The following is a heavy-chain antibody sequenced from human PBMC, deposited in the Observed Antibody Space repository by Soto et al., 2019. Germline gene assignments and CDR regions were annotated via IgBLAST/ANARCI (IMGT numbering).Heavy chain of an antibody. Sequence: QVQLVQSGAEVKKPGASVKVSCKVSGYTLTELSMHWVRQAPGKGLEWMGGFDPEDGETIYAQKFQGRVTMTEDTSTDTAYMELSSLRSEDTAVYYCATDRRSSGWLNDAFDIWGQGTMVTVSS. CDR2: FDPEDGET. CDR3: ATDRRSSGWLNDAFDI. D-gene: IGHD6-19*01. J-gene: IGHJ3*02. V-gene: IGHV1-24*01. CDR1: GYTLTELS.